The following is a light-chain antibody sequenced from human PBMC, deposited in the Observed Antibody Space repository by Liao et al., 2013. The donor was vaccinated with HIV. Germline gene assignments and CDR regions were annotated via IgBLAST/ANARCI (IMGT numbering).Light chain of an antibody. CDR1: ALPKQY. J-gene: IGLJ2*01. CDR3: QSADSSGTYVV. Sequence: SYELTQPPSMSLSPGQTARITCSGDALPKQYAYWYQQKPGQAPVLVIYKDSERPSGIPERFSGSSSGTTVTLTISGVQAEDEADYYCQSADSSGTYVVFGGGTKLTVL. CDR2: KDS. V-gene: IGLV3-25*03.